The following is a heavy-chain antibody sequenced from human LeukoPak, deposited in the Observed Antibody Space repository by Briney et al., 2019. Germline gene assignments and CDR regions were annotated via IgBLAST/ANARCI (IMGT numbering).Heavy chain of an antibody. V-gene: IGHV3-15*01. J-gene: IGHJ4*02. CDR2: IKSKTDGGTT. CDR1: GFTFSNAW. D-gene: IGHD3-10*01. Sequence: GGSLRLSCAASGFTFSNAWMSWVRQAPGKGLEWVGRIKSKTDGGTTDYAAPVKGRFTISRDDSKNTLYLQMNSLKTEDTAVHYCTTYQGRRGFDYWGQGTLVTVSS. CDR3: TTYQGRRGFDY.